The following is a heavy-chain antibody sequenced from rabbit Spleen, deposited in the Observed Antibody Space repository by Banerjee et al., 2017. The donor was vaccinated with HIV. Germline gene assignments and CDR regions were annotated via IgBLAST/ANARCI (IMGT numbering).Heavy chain of an antibody. J-gene: IGHJ4*01. CDR3: ARDLAGVIGWNFNL. V-gene: IGHV1S45*01. D-gene: IGHD4-1*01. Sequence: QEQLEESGGDLVKPGASLTLTCTASGFDFSSRYYMCWVRQAPGKGLELIACIYTGFIGSTWYASWAKGRFTISKTSSTTVTLQMTSLTAADTATYFCARDLAGVIGWNFNLWGPGTLVTVS. CDR1: GFDFSSRYY. CDR2: IYTGFIGST.